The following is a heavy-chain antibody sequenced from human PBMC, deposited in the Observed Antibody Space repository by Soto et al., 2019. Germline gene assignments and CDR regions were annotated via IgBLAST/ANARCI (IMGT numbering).Heavy chain of an antibody. Sequence: ASVKVSCKASGYTFTGYYMHWVRQAPGQGLEWMGWTNPNSGGTNYAQKFQGRVTMTRDTSISTAYMELSRLRSDDTAVYYCARDRGVDNWNRTPLFDPWGQGTLVTVSS. V-gene: IGHV1-2*02. CDR2: TNPNSGGT. CDR3: ARDRGVDNWNRTPLFDP. CDR1: GYTFTGYY. D-gene: IGHD1-20*01. J-gene: IGHJ5*02.